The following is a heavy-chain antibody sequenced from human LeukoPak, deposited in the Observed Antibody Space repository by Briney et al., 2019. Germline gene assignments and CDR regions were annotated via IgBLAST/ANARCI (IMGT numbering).Heavy chain of an antibody. Sequence: SETLSLTCAVYGGSFSGYYWSWIRQPPGKGLEWIGEINHSGSTNYNPSLKSRVTISVDTSKNQFSLKLSSVTAADTAVYYCARGWSNYDFWSGYYTRTFDYWGQGTLVTVPS. J-gene: IGHJ4*02. CDR1: GGSFSGYY. D-gene: IGHD3-3*01. CDR2: INHSGST. CDR3: ARGWSNYDFWSGYYTRTFDY. V-gene: IGHV4-34*01.